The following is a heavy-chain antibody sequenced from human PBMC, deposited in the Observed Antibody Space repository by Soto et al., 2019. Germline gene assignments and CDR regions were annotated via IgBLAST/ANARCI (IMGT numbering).Heavy chain of an antibody. CDR2: IYYSGST. Sequence: SETLSLTCTVSGGYISSYYWSWIRQPPGKRLEWIGYIYYSGSTNYNPSLKSRVTISVDTSKNQFSLKLSSVTAADPAVYYCDRYVSGECNRGSWYSHFGYWGKGTLVTV. V-gene: IGHV4-59*01. J-gene: IGHJ4*02. D-gene: IGHD2-15*01. CDR3: DRYVSGECNRGSWYSHFGY. CDR1: GGYISSYY.